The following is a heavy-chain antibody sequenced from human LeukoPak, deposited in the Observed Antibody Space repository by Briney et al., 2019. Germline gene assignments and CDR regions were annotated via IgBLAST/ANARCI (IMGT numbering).Heavy chain of an antibody. J-gene: IGHJ4*02. V-gene: IGHV3-23*01. CDR3: AKGSYYDSSGSFYFDY. CDR2: ISGSGDNT. CDR1: GFTFSSYA. D-gene: IGHD3-22*01. Sequence: GGSLRLSCAASGFTFSSYAMSWVRQAPGKGLEWISGISGSGDNTYYADSVKGRFTISRDNSKNTPYVQVNSLGTEDTAAYYCAKGSYYDSSGSFYFDYWGQGTLVTVSS.